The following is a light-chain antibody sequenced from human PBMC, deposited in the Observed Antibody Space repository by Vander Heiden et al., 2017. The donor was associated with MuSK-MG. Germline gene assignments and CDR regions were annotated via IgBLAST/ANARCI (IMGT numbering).Light chain of an antibody. CDR3: QQDNSYSGLT. CDR1: QSISSW. J-gene: IGKJ4*01. V-gene: IGKV1-5*03. Sequence: DIQMTQSPSTLSASVGDRVTITCRASQSISSWLAWYQQKPGKAPKLLIYKASSLESGVPSRSSGSAYGTEFTLTISSLHPDDFPPYSCQQDNSYSGLTFGGGTKVEIK. CDR2: KAS.